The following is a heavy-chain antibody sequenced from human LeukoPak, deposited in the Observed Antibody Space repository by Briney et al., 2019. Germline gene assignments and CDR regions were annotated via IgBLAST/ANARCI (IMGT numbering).Heavy chain of an antibody. D-gene: IGHD2-8*01. CDR2: IYYSGST. Sequence: SETLSLTCTVSGGSISSGDYFWTWIRQPPGKGLEWIGYIYYSGSTYYNPSLKSRVTMSVDTSKNQFSLKLTSVTAADTAVYYCVRDGDTNGSMDVWGQGTTVTVSS. CDR1: GGSISSGDYF. CDR3: VRDGDTNGSMDV. J-gene: IGHJ6*02. V-gene: IGHV4-30-4*01.